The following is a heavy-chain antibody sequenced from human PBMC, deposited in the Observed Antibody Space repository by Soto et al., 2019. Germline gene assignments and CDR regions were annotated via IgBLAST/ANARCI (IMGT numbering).Heavy chain of an antibody. D-gene: IGHD6-13*01. CDR2: IYWDDDK. CDR1: GFSLSTSGVG. Sequence: QITLKESGPTLVKPTQTLTLTCTFSGFSLSTSGVGVGWIRQPPGKALEWLALIYWDDDKRYSPSLKSRLTIXKXXSKNQVVLTMTNMDPVDTATYYCAHRQAAAGYFDYWGQGTLVTVSS. CDR3: AHRQAAAGYFDY. V-gene: IGHV2-5*02. J-gene: IGHJ4*02.